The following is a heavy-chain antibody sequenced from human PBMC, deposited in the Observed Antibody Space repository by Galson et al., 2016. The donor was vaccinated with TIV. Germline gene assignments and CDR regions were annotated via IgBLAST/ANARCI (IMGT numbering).Heavy chain of an antibody. V-gene: IGHV3-9*01. J-gene: IGHJ3*01. CDR1: GFNFDDYD. CDR3: AKDTHLDYCVGGVCYWDAFDS. CDR2: ISWNSNSF. Sequence: SLRLSCAASGFNFDDYDMYWVRQAPGKGLEWVSGISWNSNSFGYADSVKGRFTISRDNAKNALFLEMNRLRVEDTAVYYCAKDTHLDYCVGGVCYWDAFDSWGQGTKVTVSS. D-gene: IGHD2-8*02.